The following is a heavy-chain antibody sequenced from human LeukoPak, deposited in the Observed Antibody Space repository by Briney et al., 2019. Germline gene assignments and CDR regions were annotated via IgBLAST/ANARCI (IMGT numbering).Heavy chain of an antibody. J-gene: IGHJ3*02. Sequence: GGSLRLSCAASGFTFSRYSMNWVRQAPGKGLEWVSSISSSSRYISSADSVKGRFTISRNNAKNSLYLQMNSLRAEDTAVYYCARALVVVDAFDIWGQGTMVTVSS. CDR3: ARALVVVDAFDI. CDR1: GFTFSRYS. D-gene: IGHD2-15*01. V-gene: IGHV3-21*01. CDR2: ISSSSRYI.